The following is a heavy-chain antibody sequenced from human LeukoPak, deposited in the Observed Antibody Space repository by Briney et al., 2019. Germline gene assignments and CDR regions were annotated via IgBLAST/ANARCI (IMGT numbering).Heavy chain of an antibody. V-gene: IGHV3-21*01. J-gene: IGHJ4*02. CDR1: GFTFSSYS. D-gene: IGHD5-12*01. CDR3: ASDIVATIGDY. Sequence: GGSLRLSCAASGFTFSSYSMNWVRQAPGKGLEWVSSISSSSSYIYYADSVRGRFTISRDNAKNPLYLQMNSLRAEDTAVYYCASDIVATIGDYWGQGTLVTVSS. CDR2: ISSSSSYI.